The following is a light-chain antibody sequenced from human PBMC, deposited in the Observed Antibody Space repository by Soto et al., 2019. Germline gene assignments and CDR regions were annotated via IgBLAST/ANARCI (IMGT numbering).Light chain of an antibody. CDR3: ASYTSSSTSVI. J-gene: IGLJ2*01. Sequence: QSVLTQPASVSGSPGQSVTISCTGTSSDVGGYKYVSWYQQHPDKAPKLIIFEVSNRPSGISSRFSGSKSGNTASLTISGLQAEDDADYYCASYTSSSTSVIFGRGTKLTVL. CDR1: SSDVGGYKY. V-gene: IGLV2-14*01. CDR2: EVS.